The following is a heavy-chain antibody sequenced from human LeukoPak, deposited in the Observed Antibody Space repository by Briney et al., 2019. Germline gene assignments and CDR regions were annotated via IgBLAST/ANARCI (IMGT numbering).Heavy chain of an antibody. V-gene: IGHV1-18*04. J-gene: IGHJ6*03. D-gene: IGHD1-26*01. CDR1: GYTFTGYY. Sequence: ASVKVSCKASGYTFTGYYMHWVRQAPGQGLEWMGWISAYNGNTNYAQKLQGRVTMTTDTSTSTAYMELRSLRSDDTAVYYCARDLRWELLDYYYYMDVWGKGTTVTVSS. CDR2: ISAYNGNT. CDR3: ARDLRWELLDYYYYMDV.